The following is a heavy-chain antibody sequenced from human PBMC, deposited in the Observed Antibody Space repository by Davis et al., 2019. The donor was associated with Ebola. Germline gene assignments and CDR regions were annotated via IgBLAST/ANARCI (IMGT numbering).Heavy chain of an antibody. CDR1: GFTFNTYY. V-gene: IGHV3-7*01. J-gene: IGHJ3*02. Sequence: GESLKISCAASGFTFNTYYMSWVRQAPGKGLEWVANIKQDGSKKSYADSVKGRFTISRDNAEKSLYLQLNSLRADDTAMYYCARDYYDNSGDGFDIWGQGTMVTVSS. CDR2: IKQDGSKK. CDR3: ARDYYDNSGDGFDI. D-gene: IGHD3-22*01.